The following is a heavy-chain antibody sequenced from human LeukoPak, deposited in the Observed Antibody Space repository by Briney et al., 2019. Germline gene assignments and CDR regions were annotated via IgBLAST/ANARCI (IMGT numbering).Heavy chain of an antibody. CDR3: AKASPPKSIAALRNWFGP. Sequence: GGSLTLSCAASGFTFSTYGMHWVRQPPGKGLECVAVISYDGTNTYYADSVKGRFTISRDNSKDTLFLQMNSLRAEDTAIYYCAKASPPKSIAALRNWFGPWGQGTLVTVSS. CDR2: ISYDGTNT. CDR1: GFTFSTYG. V-gene: IGHV3-30*18. D-gene: IGHD6-6*01. J-gene: IGHJ5*02.